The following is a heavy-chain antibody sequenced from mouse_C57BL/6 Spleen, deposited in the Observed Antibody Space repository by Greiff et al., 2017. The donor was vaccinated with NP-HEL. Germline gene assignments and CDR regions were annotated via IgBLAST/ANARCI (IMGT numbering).Heavy chain of an antibody. CDR1: GYTFTDYE. J-gene: IGHJ2*01. CDR2: IDPETGGT. CDR3: TRGGLGMMRDY. D-gene: IGHD2-3*01. V-gene: IGHV1-15*01. Sequence: VQLVESGAELVRPGASVTLSCKASGYTFTDYEMHWVKQTPVHGLEWIGAIDPETGGTAYNQKFKGKAILTADKSSSTAYMELRSLTSEDSAVYYCTRGGLGMMRDYWGQGTTLTVSS.